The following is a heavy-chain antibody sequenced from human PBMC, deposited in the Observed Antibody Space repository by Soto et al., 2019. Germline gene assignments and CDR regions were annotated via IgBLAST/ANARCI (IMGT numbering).Heavy chain of an antibody. D-gene: IGHD6-19*01. CDR3: AKTQKQWLVLDY. Sequence: GSLRLSCAASGFTFSSYAMSWVRQAPGKGLEWVSAISGSGGSTYYADSVKGRFTISRDNSKNTLYLQMNSLRAEDTAVYYCAKTQKQWLVLDYWGQGTLVTVSS. V-gene: IGHV3-23*01. CDR2: ISGSGGST. CDR1: GFTFSSYA. J-gene: IGHJ4*02.